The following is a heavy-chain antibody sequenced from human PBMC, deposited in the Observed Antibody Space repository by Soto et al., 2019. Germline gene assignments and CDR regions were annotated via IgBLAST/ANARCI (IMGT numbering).Heavy chain of an antibody. V-gene: IGHV3-33*01. CDR2: IWYDGSNK. D-gene: IGHD3-9*01. J-gene: IGHJ6*04. CDR3: ARAKRYFDLLLVPRVMDV. Sequence: PGGPLRHSRAASGCTFSSYGMHWVRQAPGKGLEWVAVIWYDGSNKYYADSVKGRFTISRDNSKNTLYLQMNSLRAEDTAVYYCARAKRYFDLLLVPRVMDVRGKGTTVPVSS. CDR1: GCTFSSYG.